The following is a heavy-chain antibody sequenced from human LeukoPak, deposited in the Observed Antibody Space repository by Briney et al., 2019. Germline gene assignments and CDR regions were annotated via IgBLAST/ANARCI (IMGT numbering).Heavy chain of an antibody. CDR1: GGSFSGYY. CDR3: ASRSEYYYDSSGYA. Sequence: PSETLSLTCAVYGGSFSGYYWSWIRQPPGKGLEWIGEINHSGGTNYNPSLKSRVTISVDTSKNQFSLKLSSVTAADTAVYYCASRSEYYYDSSGYAWGQGTLVTVSS. J-gene: IGHJ5*02. CDR2: INHSGGT. D-gene: IGHD3-22*01. V-gene: IGHV4-34*01.